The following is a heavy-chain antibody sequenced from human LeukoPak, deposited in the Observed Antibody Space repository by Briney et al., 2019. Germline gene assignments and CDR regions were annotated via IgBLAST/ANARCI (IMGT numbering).Heavy chain of an antibody. Sequence: GGSLRLSRAASRFTFSSYDMHWVRQAPGKGLEWVAVISYDGSNKYYADSAKGRFAISRDNSKNTVYLQMNSLRVEDTAVYHCARANTPFADYWGQGTLVTVSS. D-gene: IGHD2-2*02. V-gene: IGHV3-30*09. CDR2: ISYDGSNK. J-gene: IGHJ4*02. CDR3: ARANTPFADY. CDR1: RFTFSSYD.